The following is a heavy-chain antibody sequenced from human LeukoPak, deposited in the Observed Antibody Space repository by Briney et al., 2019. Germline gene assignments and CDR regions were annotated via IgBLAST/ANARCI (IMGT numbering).Heavy chain of an antibody. CDR3: ARGGFDP. Sequence: PGGSLRLSCAVSGFIFDDYAMHWVRQAPGKGLEWVSGITWGRDNLAYAASVKGRFTISRDNAKNSLYLQMNSLRAEDTAVYYCARGGFDPWGQGTLVTVSS. V-gene: IGHV3-9*01. CDR2: ITWGRDNL. J-gene: IGHJ5*02. CDR1: GFIFDDYA.